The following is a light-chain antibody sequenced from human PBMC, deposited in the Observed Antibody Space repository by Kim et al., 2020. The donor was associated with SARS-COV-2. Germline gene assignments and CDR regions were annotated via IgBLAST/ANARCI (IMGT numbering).Light chain of an antibody. J-gene: IGKJ4*01. CDR3: HQRTNWPLT. Sequence: FSPGERATLSCRASQGVSSSLAWYQQKPGQAPRLLIYDTSNRATGIPARFSGSGSGTDFTLTISSLEPEDFAVYYCHQRTNWPLTFGGGTKVDIK. CDR2: DTS. CDR1: QGVSSS. V-gene: IGKV3-11*01.